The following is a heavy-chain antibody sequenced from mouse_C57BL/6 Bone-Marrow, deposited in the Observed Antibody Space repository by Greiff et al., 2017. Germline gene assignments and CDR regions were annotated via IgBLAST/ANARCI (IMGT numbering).Heavy chain of an antibody. V-gene: IGHV1-54*01. J-gene: IGHJ1*03. CDR2: INPGSGGT. Sequence: QVQLQQSGAELVRPGTSVKVSCKASGYAFTNYLIEWVKQRPGQGLEWIGVINPGSGGTNYNEKFKGKATLTADKSSSTAYMQLSSLTSEDSAVYFCARDGSSYGWYFDVWGTGTTVTVSS. CDR1: GYAFTNYL. CDR3: ARDGSSYGWYFDV. D-gene: IGHD1-1*01.